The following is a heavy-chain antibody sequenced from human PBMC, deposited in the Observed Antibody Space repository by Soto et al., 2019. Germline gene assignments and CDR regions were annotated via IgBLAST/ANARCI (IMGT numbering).Heavy chain of an antibody. D-gene: IGHD3-9*01. Sequence: SAVKVSCEASGYTFTKYIIHWVRQAPGQRLEWMGWINAGKGNTKYSQKFQGRVTITRDTSASTAYMELRSLRSEDTAVYYCARGRRGLRYLDWLPAYWGQRTLVIVSS. V-gene: IGHV1-3*01. CDR3: ARGRRGLRYLDWLPAY. CDR1: GYTFTKYI. J-gene: IGHJ1*01. CDR2: INAGKGNT.